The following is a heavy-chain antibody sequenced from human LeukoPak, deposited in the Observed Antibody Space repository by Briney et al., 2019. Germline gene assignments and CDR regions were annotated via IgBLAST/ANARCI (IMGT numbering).Heavy chain of an antibody. CDR2: IYHSGST. J-gene: IGHJ4*02. CDR1: GGSISSYY. CDR3: AGYSYGSNFDY. D-gene: IGHD5-18*01. Sequence: PSETLSLTCTVSGGSISSYYWSWIRQPPGKGLEWIGYIYHSGSTYYNPSLKSRVTISVDRSKNQFSLKLSSVTAADTAVYYCAGYSYGSNFDYWGQGTLVTVSS. V-gene: IGHV4-59*04.